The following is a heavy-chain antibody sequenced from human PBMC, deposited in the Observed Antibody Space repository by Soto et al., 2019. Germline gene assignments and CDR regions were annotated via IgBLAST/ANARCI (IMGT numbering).Heavy chain of an antibody. CDR1: RGSISGYY. CDR2: IYHSGTI. V-gene: IGHV4-59*03. J-gene: IGHJ4*02. CDR3: AKPQRPTLYFAY. D-gene: IGHD4-4*01. Sequence: SETLSLTCTVSRGSISGYYWSWMRQPPGQGLEWIGYIYHSGTIRYNRSLESRVTISVDTSKNQFSLKLASVTAADTAVYYCAKPQRPTLYFAYGGKETLVPVP.